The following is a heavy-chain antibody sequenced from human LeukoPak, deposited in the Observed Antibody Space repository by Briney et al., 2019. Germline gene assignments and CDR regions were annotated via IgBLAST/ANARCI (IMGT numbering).Heavy chain of an antibody. J-gene: IGHJ3*02. CDR3: ARLLLNRYVWGSYRHDAFEI. Sequence: GESLKISCKGSGYSFTSYWIGWVRQMPGKGLEWMGIIYPGDSDTRYSTSFQGQVTISADKSISTAYLQWSSLKASDTAMYYCARLLLNRYVWGSYRHDAFEIWGQGTMVTVSS. CDR2: IYPGDSDT. CDR1: GYSFTSYW. V-gene: IGHV5-51*01. D-gene: IGHD3-16*02.